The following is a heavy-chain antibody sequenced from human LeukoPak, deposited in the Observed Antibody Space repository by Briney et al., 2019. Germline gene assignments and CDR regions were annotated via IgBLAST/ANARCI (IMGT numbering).Heavy chain of an antibody. CDR2: ISAYNGNT. D-gene: IGHD1-26*01. V-gene: IGHV1-18*01. CDR1: GYTFTSYG. J-gene: IGHJ4*02. CDR3: ARDQVGATDLDY. Sequence: ASVKVSCKASGYTFTSYGISWVRQAPGQGLEWMGWISAYNGNTNYAQKLQGRVTMTTDTSTSTAYMELSRLRSDDTAVYYCARDQVGATDLDYWGQGTLVTVSS.